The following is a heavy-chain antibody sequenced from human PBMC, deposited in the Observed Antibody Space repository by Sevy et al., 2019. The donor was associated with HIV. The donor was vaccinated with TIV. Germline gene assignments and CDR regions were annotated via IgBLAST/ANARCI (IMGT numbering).Heavy chain of an antibody. Sequence: GGSLRLSCSASGFTFSSYAMHWVRQAPGKGLEYVSSISSNGGSTYYADSVEGRDTISRDKSKKTLYLQMSSLKAEDTAVYYCVKDMSVSGGSCYPPRGYYYYGMDVWGQGTTVTVSS. CDR2: ISSNGGST. V-gene: IGHV3-64D*06. CDR3: VKDMSVSGGSCYPPRGYYYYGMDV. J-gene: IGHJ6*02. CDR1: GFTFSSYA. D-gene: IGHD2-15*01.